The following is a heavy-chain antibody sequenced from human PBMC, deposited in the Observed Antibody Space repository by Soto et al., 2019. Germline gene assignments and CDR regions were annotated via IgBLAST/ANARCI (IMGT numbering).Heavy chain of an antibody. V-gene: IGHV1-2*02. CDR2: INPNSGGT. Sequence: ASVKVSCKASGYTLTGYYMHWVRQAPGQGLEWMGWINPNSGGTNYAQKFQGRVTMTRDTSISTAYMELSRLRSDDTAVYYCARSLAAAGSNYYYYGMDVWGQGTTVTVSS. CDR3: ARSLAAAGSNYYYYGMDV. D-gene: IGHD6-13*01. J-gene: IGHJ6*02. CDR1: GYTLTGYY.